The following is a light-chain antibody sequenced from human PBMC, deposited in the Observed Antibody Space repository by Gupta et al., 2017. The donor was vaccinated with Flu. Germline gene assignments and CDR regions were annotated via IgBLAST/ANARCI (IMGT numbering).Light chain of an antibody. CDR3: QQDDSTPFT. V-gene: IGKV4-1*01. Sequence: GERATINCKSSQSVLYSSNNKNYLAWYQQKPGQPPKLLIYWASTRESGVPDRFSGSGSGTDFTLTISSLQAEDVAVYYCQQDDSTPFTFGPGTKVDIK. J-gene: IGKJ3*01. CDR1: QSVLYSSNNKNY. CDR2: WAS.